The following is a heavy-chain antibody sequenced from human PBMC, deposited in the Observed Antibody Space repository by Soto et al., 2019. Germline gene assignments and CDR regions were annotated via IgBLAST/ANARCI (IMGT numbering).Heavy chain of an antibody. J-gene: IGHJ3*02. D-gene: IGHD1-26*01. CDR1: GFTFSSYA. Sequence: GGSLRLSCAASGFTFSSYAMSWVRQAPGKGLEWGSAISGSGGSTYYADSVKGRFTISRDNSKNTLYLQMNSLRAEDTAVYYCEKDHLGRSSDDAFDIWGQGTMVTVSS. CDR3: EKDHLGRSSDDAFDI. V-gene: IGHV3-23*01. CDR2: ISGSGGST.